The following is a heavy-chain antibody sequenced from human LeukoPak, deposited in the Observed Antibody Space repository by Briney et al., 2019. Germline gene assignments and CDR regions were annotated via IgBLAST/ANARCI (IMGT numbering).Heavy chain of an antibody. J-gene: IGHJ4*02. V-gene: IGHV1-69*05. CDR1: GGTFSSYA. Sequence: SVKVSRKASGGTFSSYAISWVRQAPGQGLEWMGGIIPIFGTANYAQKFQGRVTITTDESTSTAYMELSSLRSEDTAVYYCARQGERWLQLRAFDYWGQGTLVTVSS. CDR3: ARQGERWLQLRAFDY. D-gene: IGHD5-24*01. CDR2: IIPIFGTA.